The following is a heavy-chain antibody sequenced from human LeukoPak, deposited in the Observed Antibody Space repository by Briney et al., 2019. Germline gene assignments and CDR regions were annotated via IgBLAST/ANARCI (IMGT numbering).Heavy chain of an antibody. Sequence: GGSLRLSCAASGFPYGSNSMHWVRQAPGKGLEWVSGIQRDGTSPTYADSVKGRFIISRDNAKGSVYLQMNILRAEDTAVYYCSRGHYGPDYWGQGTLVTVSS. CDR1: GFPYGSNS. CDR3: SRGHYGPDY. J-gene: IGHJ4*02. D-gene: IGHD3-16*01. CDR2: IQRDGTSP. V-gene: IGHV3-74*01.